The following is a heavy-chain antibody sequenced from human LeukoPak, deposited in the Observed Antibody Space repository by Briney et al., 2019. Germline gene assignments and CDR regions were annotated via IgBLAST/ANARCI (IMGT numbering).Heavy chain of an antibody. CDR1: GFTFSSYW. J-gene: IGHJ4*02. V-gene: IGHV3-7*01. Sequence: PGGSLRLSCAASGFTFSSYWMSWVRQAPGKGLEWVANIKQDGSEKYYVDSVKGRFTISRDNAKNSLYLQMNSLRAEDTAVYYCARAPLLNYFDYWGQGTLVTVST. CDR2: IKQDGSEK. D-gene: IGHD1-26*01. CDR3: ARAPLLNYFDY.